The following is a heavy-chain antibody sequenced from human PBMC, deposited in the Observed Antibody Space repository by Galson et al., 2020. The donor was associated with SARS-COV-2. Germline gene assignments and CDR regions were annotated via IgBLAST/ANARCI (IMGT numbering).Heavy chain of an antibody. CDR3: ARDGDYYDSSGYYYAPRYYYGMDV. Sequence: SCAASGFTFSSYAMHWVRQAPGKGLEWVAVISYDGSNKYYADSVKGRFTISRDNSKNTLYLQMNSLRAEDTAVYYCARDGDYYDSSGYYYAPRYYYGMDVWGQGTTVTVSS. CDR2: ISYDGSNK. CDR1: GFTFSSYA. D-gene: IGHD3-22*01. V-gene: IGHV3-30-3*01. J-gene: IGHJ6*02.